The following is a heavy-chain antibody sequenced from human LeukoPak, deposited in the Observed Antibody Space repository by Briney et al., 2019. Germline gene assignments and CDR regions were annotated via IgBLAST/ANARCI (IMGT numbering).Heavy chain of an antibody. Sequence: SETLSLTCTVSGGSISSRPYYWGWVRQPPGKGLEWIGTISYSGTTYYSPSLKSRVTTSVDTSKNEFSLNLSSVTAADTAVYYCARAGTNLGDYDYWGQGTLVTVSS. CDR3: ARAGTNLGDYDY. J-gene: IGHJ4*02. CDR1: GGSISSRPYY. V-gene: IGHV4-39*07. D-gene: IGHD4-17*01. CDR2: ISYSGTT.